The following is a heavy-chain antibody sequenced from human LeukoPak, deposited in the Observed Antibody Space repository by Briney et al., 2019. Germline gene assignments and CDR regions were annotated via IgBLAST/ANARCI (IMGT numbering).Heavy chain of an antibody. CDR2: TYYRSKWSN. CDR1: GDSVSSNSAA. V-gene: IGHV6-1*01. Sequence: SQTLSLTCAISGDSVSSNSAAWNWIRQSPSRGLEWLGRTYYRSKWSNDYALSVKSRIIINADTSKNQFSLQLNSVTPEDTAVYYCARERWITGKPIDCWGQGTLVTVSS. J-gene: IGHJ4*02. D-gene: IGHD1-20*01. CDR3: ARERWITGKPIDC.